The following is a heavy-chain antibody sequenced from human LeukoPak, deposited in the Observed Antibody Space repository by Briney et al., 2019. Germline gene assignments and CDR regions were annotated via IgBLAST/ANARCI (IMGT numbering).Heavy chain of an antibody. J-gene: IGHJ3*01. CDR1: GFTVSSNY. D-gene: IGHD6-13*01. V-gene: IGHV3-53*04. Sequence: GGSLRLSCAASGFTVSSNYMSWVRQAPGKGLEWVSVIYSGGSTYYADSVKGRFTISRHNSENTLYLQMNSLRPEDTAVYYCAREYSSSRSDAFDVWGQGTMVRVSS. CDR3: AREYSSSRSDAFDV. CDR2: IYSGGST.